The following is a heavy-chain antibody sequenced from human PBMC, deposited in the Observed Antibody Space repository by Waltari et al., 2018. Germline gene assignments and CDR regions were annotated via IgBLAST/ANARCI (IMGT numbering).Heavy chain of an antibody. Sequence: QVQLVQSGAEVKKPGSSVKVSCKASGGTFSSYAISWVRPAPGPGLEWMGGIIPILGIANYAQKFQGRVTITADKSTSTAYMELSSLRSEDTAVYYCARDLGPSSIAAHNYYYYMDVWGKGTTVTVSS. V-gene: IGHV1-69*10. CDR1: GGTFSSYA. D-gene: IGHD6-6*01. CDR2: IIPILGIA. J-gene: IGHJ6*03. CDR3: ARDLGPSSIAAHNYYYYMDV.